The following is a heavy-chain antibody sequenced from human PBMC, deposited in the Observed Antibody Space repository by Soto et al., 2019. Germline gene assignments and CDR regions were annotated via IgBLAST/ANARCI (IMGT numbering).Heavy chain of an antibody. CDR1: GLTISGKKY. Sequence: DVQLVESGGGLIQPGESLRLSCAAFGLTISGKKYVAWVRQAPGKGLEWVSALYDVDGSFYADSVKGRFTTSSDSSKTTVYLQMNDLRPDDTAVYYCATWHEREHAYDVWGQGTKVTVSS. V-gene: IGHV3-53*01. D-gene: IGHD1-1*01. CDR2: LYDVDGS. CDR3: ATWHEREHAYDV. J-gene: IGHJ3*01.